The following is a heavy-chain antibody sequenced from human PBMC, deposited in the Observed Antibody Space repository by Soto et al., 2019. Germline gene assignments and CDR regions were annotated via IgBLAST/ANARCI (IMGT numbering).Heavy chain of an antibody. Sequence: QEQLVESGGGVVQPGRSLRLSCAASGFVFSDSGMHWVHQAPGKGLEWVAVIWYDGSKKYYGDSVKGRFTISRDNSKNMLFLQMNGLRAEDSAIYYCATDRGDWGQGTLVTVSS. V-gene: IGHV3-33*03. D-gene: IGHD3-10*01. J-gene: IGHJ4*02. CDR1: GFVFSDSG. CDR3: ATDRGD. CDR2: IWYDGSKK.